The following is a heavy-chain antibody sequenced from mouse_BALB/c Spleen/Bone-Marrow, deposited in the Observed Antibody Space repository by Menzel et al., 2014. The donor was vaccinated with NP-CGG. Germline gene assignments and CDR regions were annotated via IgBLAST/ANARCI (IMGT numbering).Heavy chain of an antibody. CDR2: ISSGSRTI. J-gene: IGHJ4*01. CDR1: GFIFSSFG. V-gene: IGHV5-17*02. D-gene: IGHD2-4*01. Sequence: EVQVVEFGGGLVQPGGSRKLSCAASGFIFSSFGMHWVRQAPEKGLEWVAYISSGSRTIYYADTVKGRFTISRDNPKNTLFLQMTSLRSEDTAMYYCARSPYDYAAMDYWGQGTSVTVSS. CDR3: ARSPYDYAAMDY.